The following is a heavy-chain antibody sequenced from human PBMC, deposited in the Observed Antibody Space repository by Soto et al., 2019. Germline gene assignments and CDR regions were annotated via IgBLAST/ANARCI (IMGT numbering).Heavy chain of an antibody. Sequence: SETLSLTCTVSGGSISSYYWSWIRQPPGKGLEWIGYIYYNGSTNYNPSLKSRITTTVDTSKNQFSLKLRYVNAAEKDKNNRARVEGYCSGGSCYQSFDYWGQGTLVTVS. CDR1: GGSISSYY. CDR3: ARVEGYCSGGSCYQSFDY. D-gene: IGHD2-15*01. V-gene: IGHV4-59*01. CDR2: IYYNGST. J-gene: IGHJ4*02.